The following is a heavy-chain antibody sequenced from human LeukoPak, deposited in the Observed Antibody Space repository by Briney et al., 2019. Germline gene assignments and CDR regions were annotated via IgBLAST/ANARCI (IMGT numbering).Heavy chain of an antibody. Sequence: VASVKVSCKASGGTFSSYAISWVRQAPGQGLEWMGGIIPIFGTTYYAQKFKGRVTITTDEYTSTAYMELSSLRSEDTAVYYCARTYYDFWSGANQSNYYYYYMDVWGKGNTVTVSS. D-gene: IGHD3-3*01. J-gene: IGHJ6*03. V-gene: IGHV1-69*05. CDR2: IIPIFGTT. CDR3: ARTYYDFWSGANQSNYYYYYMDV. CDR1: GGTFSSYA.